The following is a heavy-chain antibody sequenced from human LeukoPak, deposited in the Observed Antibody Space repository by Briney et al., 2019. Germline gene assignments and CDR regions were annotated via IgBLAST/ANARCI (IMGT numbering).Heavy chain of an antibody. J-gene: IGHJ4*02. D-gene: IGHD5-18*01. CDR2: IYYSGST. Sequence: PSETLSLTCTVSGGSVSSGSYYWSWIRQPPGKGLEWIGYIYYSGSTNYNPSLKSRVTISVDTSKNQISLKLSSVTAADTAVYYCARAGVDTAMGTYYFDYWGQGTLVTVSS. V-gene: IGHV4-61*01. CDR3: ARAGVDTAMGTYYFDY. CDR1: GGSVSSGSYY.